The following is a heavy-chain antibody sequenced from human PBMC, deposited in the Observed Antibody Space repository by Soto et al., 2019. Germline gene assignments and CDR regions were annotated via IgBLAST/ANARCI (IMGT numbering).Heavy chain of an antibody. V-gene: IGHV3-33*06. Sequence: GGSLRLSCAASGFIFSNYGMHWVRQAPGKGLEWVALIYYDGSYENYADSVKGRFTISRDNSKSTLWLQMNSLRVEDTAGYYCAKSGGWGYDSNNDHSSGLLMGPSWGQGT. CDR2: IYYDGSYE. D-gene: IGHD3-22*01. CDR1: GFIFSNYG. CDR3: AKSGGWGYDSNNDHSSGLLMGPS. J-gene: IGHJ5*02.